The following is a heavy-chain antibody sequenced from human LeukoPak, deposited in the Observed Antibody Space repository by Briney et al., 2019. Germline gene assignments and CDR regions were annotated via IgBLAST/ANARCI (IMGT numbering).Heavy chain of an antibody. CDR2: LSGSGGTT. Sequence: GGSLRLSCAASGFAFNTYGMSWVRQAPGKGLEWVSALSGSGGTTYYADSVKGRFTISRDNSKNTLYLQMNSLRAEDTAVYYCATDGGSTGYYGRSDYWGQGTLVTVSS. CDR3: ATDGGSTGYYGRSDY. CDR1: GFAFNTYG. V-gene: IGHV3-23*01. J-gene: IGHJ4*02. D-gene: IGHD3-22*01.